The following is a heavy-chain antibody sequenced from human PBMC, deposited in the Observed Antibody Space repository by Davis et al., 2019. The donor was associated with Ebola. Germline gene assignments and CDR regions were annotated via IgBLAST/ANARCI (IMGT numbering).Heavy chain of an antibody. V-gene: IGHV4-39*01. CDR1: GGSISSSSYY. CDR3: ARMPTVTADHWYFDL. CDR2: IYYSGST. D-gene: IGHD4-17*01. J-gene: IGHJ2*01. Sequence: MPSETLSLTCTVSGGSISSSSYYWGWIRQPPGKGLEWIGSIYYSGSTYYNPSLKSRVTISVDTSKNQFSLKLSSVTAADTAVYYCARMPTVTADHWYFDLWGRGTLVAVSS.